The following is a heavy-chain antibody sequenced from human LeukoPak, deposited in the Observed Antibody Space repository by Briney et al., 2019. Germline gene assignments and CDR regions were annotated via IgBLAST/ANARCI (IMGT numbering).Heavy chain of an antibody. CDR2: IYTSGST. Sequence: PSGTLSLTCAVSGGSISSGSYYWSWIRQPAGKGLEWIGRIYTSGSTNYNPSLKSRVTISVDTSKNQFSLKLSSVTAADTAVYYCARAGQAYYFDYWGQGTLVTVSS. CDR3: ARAGQAYYFDY. J-gene: IGHJ4*02. D-gene: IGHD3-10*01. V-gene: IGHV4-61*02. CDR1: GGSISSGSYY.